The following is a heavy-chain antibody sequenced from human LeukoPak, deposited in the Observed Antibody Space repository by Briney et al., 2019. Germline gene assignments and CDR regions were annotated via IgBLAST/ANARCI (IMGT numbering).Heavy chain of an antibody. J-gene: IGHJ4*02. CDR1: GFTFSSYG. Sequence: PGGPLRLSCAASGFTFSSYGMHWVRQAPGKGLEWVAVISYDGSNKYYADSVKGRFTISRDNSKNTLYLQMNSLRAEDTAVYYCAKEARIAVAVDYWGQGTLVTVSS. V-gene: IGHV3-30*18. D-gene: IGHD6-19*01. CDR3: AKEARIAVAVDY. CDR2: ISYDGSNK.